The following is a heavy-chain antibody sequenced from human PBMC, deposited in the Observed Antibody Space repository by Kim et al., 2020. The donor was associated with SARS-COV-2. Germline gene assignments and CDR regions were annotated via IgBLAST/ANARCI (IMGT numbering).Heavy chain of an antibody. D-gene: IGHD3-3*01. CDR1: GFTFGDYA. V-gene: IGHV3-49*04. J-gene: IGHJ4*02. Sequence: GGSLRLSCTASGFTFGDYAMSWVRQAPGKGLEWVGFIRSKAYGGTTEYAASVKGRFTISRDDSKSIAYLQMNSLKTEDTAVYYCTRDITIFGVVIFDYWGQGTLVTVSS. CDR3: TRDITIFGVVIFDY. CDR2: IRSKAYGGTT.